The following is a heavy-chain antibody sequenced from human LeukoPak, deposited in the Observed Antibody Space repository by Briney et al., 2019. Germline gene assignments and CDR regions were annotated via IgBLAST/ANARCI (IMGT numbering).Heavy chain of an antibody. CDR1: GFTFSSYS. Sequence: LSGGSLRLSCAASGFTFSSYSMNWVRQAPGKGLEWVSYISSGSSTKYYADSVKGRFTISRDNAKNSLYLQMNSLRAEDMAVYYCARDRSGSYYSNWLDPWGQGTLVTVSS. V-gene: IGHV3-48*01. CDR2: ISSGSSTK. D-gene: IGHD3-10*01. J-gene: IGHJ5*02. CDR3: ARDRSGSYYSNWLDP.